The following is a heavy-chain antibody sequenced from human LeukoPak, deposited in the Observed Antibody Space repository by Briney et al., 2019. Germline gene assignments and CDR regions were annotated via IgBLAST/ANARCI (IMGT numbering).Heavy chain of an antibody. CDR3: ARDYYGSGSYYTV. D-gene: IGHD3-10*01. V-gene: IGHV1-18*04. J-gene: IGHJ4*02. CDR2: ISAYNGNT. CDR1: GYTFTSYY. Sequence: ASVKVSCKASGYTFTSYYMHWVRQAPGQGLEWMGWISAYNGNTNYAQKLQGRVTMTTDTSTSTAYMELRSLRSDDTAVYYCARDYYGSGSYYTVWGQGTLVTVSS.